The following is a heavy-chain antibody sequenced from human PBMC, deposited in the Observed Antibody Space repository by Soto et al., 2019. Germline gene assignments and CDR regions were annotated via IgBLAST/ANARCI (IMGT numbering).Heavy chain of an antibody. J-gene: IGHJ4*02. V-gene: IGHV3-30-3*01. CDR1: GFTFSSYA. CDR3: ARPVGYRSGSPFDC. Sequence: ESGGGVVQPGRSLRLSCAASGFTFSSYAMHWVRQAPGKGLEWVAVISYDGSNKYYADSVKGRFTISRDNSKNTLYLQMNSLRAEDTAVYYCARPVGYRSGSPFDCWGQGTLVTVSS. D-gene: IGHD3-10*01. CDR2: ISYDGSNK.